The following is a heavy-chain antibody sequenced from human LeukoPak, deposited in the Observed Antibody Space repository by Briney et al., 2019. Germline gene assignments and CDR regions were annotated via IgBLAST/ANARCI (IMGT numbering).Heavy chain of an antibody. CDR2: INQDESHT. Sequence: GGSLRLSCAASGFTFSSYWMTWVRQAPGKGLGWVANINQDESHTYYVDSVKGRFAISKDNAKHSVYLQMNSLRAEDTAVYYCAKVGWNGWPLDNWGQGTLVTVSS. V-gene: IGHV3-7*01. CDR3: AKVGWNGWPLDN. D-gene: IGHD6-19*01. CDR1: GFTFSSYW. J-gene: IGHJ4*02.